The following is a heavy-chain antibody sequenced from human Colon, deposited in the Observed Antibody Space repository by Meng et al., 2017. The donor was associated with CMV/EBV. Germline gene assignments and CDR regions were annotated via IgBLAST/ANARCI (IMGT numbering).Heavy chain of an antibody. Sequence: QGYLVESGGAVVQPGGSLRLSCVVSGFTFSSYGMHRDRQVPGKGLEWVAFMTYDGGKEYYADSVQGRFTISRDNFKNTLYLQMNSLRAEDTAIYYCAKFRETKRGYWGQGTLVTVSS. D-gene: IGHD1-7*01. CDR2: MTYDGGKE. V-gene: IGHV3-30*02. CDR3: AKFRETKRGY. J-gene: IGHJ4*02. CDR1: GFTFSSYG.